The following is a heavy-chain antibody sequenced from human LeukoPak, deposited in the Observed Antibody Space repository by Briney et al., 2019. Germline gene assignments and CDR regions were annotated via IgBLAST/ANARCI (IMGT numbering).Heavy chain of an antibody. Sequence: SETLSLTCTVSGGSISSSSYYWGWIRQPPGKGLEWIGSIYYSGSTYYNPSLKSRVTISVDTSKNQFSLKLSSVTAADTAVYYCARSVGYCSGGSCHQNYFDYWGQGTLVTVSS. J-gene: IGHJ4*02. CDR1: GGSISSSSYY. CDR2: IYYSGST. D-gene: IGHD2-15*01. CDR3: ARSVGYCSGGSCHQNYFDY. V-gene: IGHV4-39*07.